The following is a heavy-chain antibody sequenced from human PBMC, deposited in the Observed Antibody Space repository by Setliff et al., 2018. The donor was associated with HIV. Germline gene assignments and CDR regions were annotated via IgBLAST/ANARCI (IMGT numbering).Heavy chain of an antibody. CDR2: ISASGSS. Sequence: SETLSLTCTVSGPPIGIGSYYWTWIRQPAGRGLEWIGHISASGSSKFNPTLQSRVTLSVDPSNNQFSLNLTSVTAADTAVYYCARGVGEYYNFWSGYPAWYFDLWGRGTLVTVSS. CDR3: ARGVGEYYNFWSGYPAWYFDL. J-gene: IGHJ2*01. CDR1: GPPIGIGSYY. D-gene: IGHD3-3*01. V-gene: IGHV4-61*09.